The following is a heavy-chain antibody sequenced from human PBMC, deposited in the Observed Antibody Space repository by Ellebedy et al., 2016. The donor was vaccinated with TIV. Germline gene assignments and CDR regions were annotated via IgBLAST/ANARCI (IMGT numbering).Heavy chain of an antibody. V-gene: IGHV4-39*01. D-gene: IGHD3/OR15-3a*01. J-gene: IGHJ2*01. CDR1: GGSISGSSYY. CDR3: ARSLLIFSFDKCYFDL. Sequence: SETLSLTCTVSGGSISGSSYYWGWIRQPPGKGLEWIGNIFDNGDTYYNPSLKSRVTISVDTSKNQFSLKLSSVTAADTAVFYCARSLLIFSFDKCYFDLWGRGTLVTVSS. CDR2: IFDNGDT.